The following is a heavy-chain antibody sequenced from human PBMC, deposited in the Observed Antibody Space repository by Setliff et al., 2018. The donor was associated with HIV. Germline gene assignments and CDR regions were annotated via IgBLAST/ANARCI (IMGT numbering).Heavy chain of an antibody. J-gene: IGHJ6*03. D-gene: IGHD3-22*01. CDR3: AREFYHYDSSDYYSDYYYYYMDV. V-gene: IGHV4-4*07. CDR1: GGSISNYY. Sequence: SETLSLTCTVSGGSISNYYWSWIRQPAGKGLEWIGRIYTNGSTSYNPSLKSRVTMSVDTSKNQISLKLSSVTAADTAVFYCAREFYHYDSSDYYSDYYYYYMDVWGKGTTVTVSS. CDR2: IYTNGST.